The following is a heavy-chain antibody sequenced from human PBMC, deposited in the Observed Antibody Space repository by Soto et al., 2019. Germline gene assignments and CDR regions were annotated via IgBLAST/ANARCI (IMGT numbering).Heavy chain of an antibody. CDR2: IIPIFGTA. V-gene: IGHV1-69*06. D-gene: IGHD2-2*02. CDR1: GGTFSSYA. J-gene: IGHJ6*02. CDR3: ARGGYCSSTSCYRNYGMDV. Sequence: QVQLVQSGAEVKKPGSSVKVSCKASGGTFSSYAISWVRQAPGQGLEWMGGIIPIFGTANYAQKFQGRVTITADKSTSTAYMELRSLRSEDTAVYYCARGGYCSSTSCYRNYGMDVWGQGTTVTVSS.